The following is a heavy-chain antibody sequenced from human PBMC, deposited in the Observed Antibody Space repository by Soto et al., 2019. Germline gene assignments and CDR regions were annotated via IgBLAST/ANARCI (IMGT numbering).Heavy chain of an antibody. V-gene: IGHV3-48*03. CDR3: VRGYYYAY. Sequence: EVRLVESGGGLVQPGGSLRLSCAASGFTFSNYDMNWVRQAPGKGLESVSHISRSGSTIYYADSVKGRFTISRDNAKNSLYLQMNSLRDEDTAVYYCVRGYYYAYWGQGTLVTVSS. D-gene: IGHD3-22*01. CDR2: ISRSGSTI. CDR1: GFTFSNYD. J-gene: IGHJ4*02.